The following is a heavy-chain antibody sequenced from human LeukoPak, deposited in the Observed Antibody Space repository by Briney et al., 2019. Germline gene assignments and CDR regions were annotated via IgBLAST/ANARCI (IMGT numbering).Heavy chain of an antibody. CDR1: GFTFSSYV. CDR2: IRQDGDGK. V-gene: IGHV3-30*03. J-gene: IGHJ5*02. D-gene: IGHD3-22*01. Sequence: GRSLRLSCAASGFTFSSYVMHWARQAPGEGLEWVAVIRQDGDGKFYGNSVKGRFTFSRDNSRDTLYLQMDSLTTEDTAIYYCATEDHTSGHAGALGFDPWGQGTLVTVS. CDR3: ATEDHTSGHAGALGFDP.